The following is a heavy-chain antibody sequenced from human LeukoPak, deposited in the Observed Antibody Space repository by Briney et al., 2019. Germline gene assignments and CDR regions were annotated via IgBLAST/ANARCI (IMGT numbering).Heavy chain of an antibody. D-gene: IGHD3-10*02. J-gene: IGHJ6*04. CDR3: AELGITMIGGV. Sequence: NPGGSLRLSCAASGFTFSSYSMNWVRQAPGKGLEWASSISSSSSYISYADSLKGRFTISRDNAKNSLYLQMNSLGAEDTAVYYCAELGITMIGGVWGKGTTVTISS. V-gene: IGHV3-21*01. CDR1: GFTFSSYS. CDR2: ISSSSSYI.